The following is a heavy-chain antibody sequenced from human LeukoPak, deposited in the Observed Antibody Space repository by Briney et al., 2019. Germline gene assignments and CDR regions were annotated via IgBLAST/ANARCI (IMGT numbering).Heavy chain of an antibody. CDR3: AKDKLYYYDSSGYFPGNWFDP. CDR2: IKQDGSEK. J-gene: IGHJ5*02. Sequence: PGGSLRLSCAASGFTFSSYWMSWVRQAPGKGLEWVANIKQDGSEKYYVDSVKGRFTISRDNAKNTLYLQMNSLRAEDTAVYYCAKDKLYYYDSSGYFPGNWFDPWGQGTLVTVSS. D-gene: IGHD3-22*01. V-gene: IGHV3-7*03. CDR1: GFTFSSYW.